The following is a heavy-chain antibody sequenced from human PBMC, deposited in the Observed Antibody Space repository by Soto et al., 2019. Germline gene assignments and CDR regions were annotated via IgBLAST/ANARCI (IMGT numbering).Heavy chain of an antibody. V-gene: IGHV4-59*01. D-gene: IGHD3-10*01. J-gene: IGHJ5*02. Sequence: PSETLSLTCTVSGCSISSYYWSWIRQPPGKGLEWIGYIYYSGSTNYNPSLKSRVTISVDTSKNQFSLKLSSVTAADTAVYYCARSVTRYYYGSRENWFDPWGQGTLVTVSS. CDR1: GCSISSYY. CDR2: IYYSGST. CDR3: ARSVTRYYYGSRENWFDP.